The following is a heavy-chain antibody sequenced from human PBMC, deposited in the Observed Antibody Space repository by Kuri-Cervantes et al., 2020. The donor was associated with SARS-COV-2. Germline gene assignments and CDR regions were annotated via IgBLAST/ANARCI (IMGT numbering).Heavy chain of an antibody. CDR3: ARRGAVAGTVPFFDY. J-gene: IGHJ4*02. D-gene: IGHD6-19*01. CDR2: IYYSGST. V-gene: IGHV4-39*01. Sequence: ESLKISCAVSGGSISSSNWWSWVRQPPGKGLEWIGSIYYSGSTYYNPSLKSRVTISVDTSKNQFSLKLSSVTAADTAVYYCARRGAVAGTVPFFDYWGQGTLVTVSS. CDR1: GGSISSSNW.